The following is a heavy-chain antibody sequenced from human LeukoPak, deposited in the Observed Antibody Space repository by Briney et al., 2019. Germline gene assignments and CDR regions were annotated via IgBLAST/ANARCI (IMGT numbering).Heavy chain of an antibody. CDR1: GYSISSGYY. V-gene: IGHV4-38-2*02. Sequence: PSETLSLTCTVSGYSISSGYYWGWIRQPPGKGLEWIGTIFHSGSTYSNPSLKSRVTISVDTSKNQFSLNLSSVTAADTAVYYCARVGYYPDYYMDVWAKGPRSPSP. CDR3: ARVGYYPDYYMDV. D-gene: IGHD2-21*01. CDR2: IFHSGST. J-gene: IGHJ6*03.